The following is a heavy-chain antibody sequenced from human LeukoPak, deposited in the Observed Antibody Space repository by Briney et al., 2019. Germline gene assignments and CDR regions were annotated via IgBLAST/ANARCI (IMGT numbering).Heavy chain of an antibody. V-gene: IGHV1-18*01. CDR1: GYTFTSYG. D-gene: IGHD3-9*01. Sequence: ASVNVSCKASGYTFTSYGINWVRQAPGQGLEWMGWISGYNGNTIYAENLQGRVTMTTDTSTSTAYIELGSLRSDDTAVFYCARSSRFDWLLYFDSWGQGTLVTVSS. J-gene: IGHJ4*02. CDR2: ISGYNGNT. CDR3: ARSSRFDWLLYFDS.